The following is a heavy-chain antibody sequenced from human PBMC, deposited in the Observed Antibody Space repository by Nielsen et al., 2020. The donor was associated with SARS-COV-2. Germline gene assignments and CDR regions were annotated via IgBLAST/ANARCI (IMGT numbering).Heavy chain of an antibody. V-gene: IGHV1-2*06. D-gene: IGHD3-16*02. CDR1: GYTFTGYY. CDR2: ISPNSGGT. CDR3: ARDQRMITFGGVIVSLDY. Sequence: ASVKVSCKASGYTFTGYYMHWVRQAPGQGLEWMGRISPNSGGTSYAQKFQGRVSMTRDTSISTAYLELKRLRSDDTAVYYCARDQRMITFGGVIVSLDYWGQGTLVTVSS. J-gene: IGHJ4*02.